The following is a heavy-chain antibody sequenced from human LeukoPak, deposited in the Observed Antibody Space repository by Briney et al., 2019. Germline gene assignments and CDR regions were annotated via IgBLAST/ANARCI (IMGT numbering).Heavy chain of an antibody. CDR2: IYYRGDT. CDR3: ARLLEFYDRRGYFDY. D-gene: IGHD2/OR15-2a*01. Sequence: KPSETLSLTCIVSGGSISSSSSYWGWIRQPPGKGLEWIGSIYYRGDTYYNPSLRSRVSISVDTSKNQFSLNLRSVTAADTAVYYCARLLEFYDRRGYFDYWGQGTQVSVSS. V-gene: IGHV4-39*01. CDR1: GGSISSSSSY. J-gene: IGHJ4*02.